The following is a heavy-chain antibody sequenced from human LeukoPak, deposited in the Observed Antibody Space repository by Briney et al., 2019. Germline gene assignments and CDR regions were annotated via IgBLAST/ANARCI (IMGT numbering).Heavy chain of an antibody. V-gene: IGHV1-2*02. CDR1: GYTFTGYY. J-gene: IGHJ5*02. CDR3: AKEGGYCSSGTCYPWWFDP. D-gene: IGHD2-15*01. CDR2: INPNSGGT. Sequence: VASVKVSCKASGYTFTGYYVHWVRQAPGQGIEWMGWINPNSGGTNYAQKFQGRVTMTRYTSISTAYMELSRLRSDDTAVYYCAKEGGYCSSGTCYPWWFDPWGQGTPVTVSS.